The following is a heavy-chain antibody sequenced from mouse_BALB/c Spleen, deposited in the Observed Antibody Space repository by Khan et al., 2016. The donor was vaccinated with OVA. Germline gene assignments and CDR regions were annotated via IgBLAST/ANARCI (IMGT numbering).Heavy chain of an antibody. CDR3: ARSGYGSLVY. V-gene: IGHV1-77*01. Sequence: VQLKESGPVLVKPGASVKMSCKASGYTFSDYVMNWVKQRTGQGLEWIGQIYPGSGNPYYNEKTQGKATLTIDKSSNTAYMQRSSLASEYSAVYVCARSGYGSLVYWGQGTALTVSS. J-gene: IGHJ2*01. CDR1: GYTFSDYV. D-gene: IGHD1-1*01. CDR2: IYPGSGNP.